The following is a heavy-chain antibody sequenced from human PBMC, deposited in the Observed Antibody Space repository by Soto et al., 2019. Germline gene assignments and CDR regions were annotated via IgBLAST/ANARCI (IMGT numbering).Heavy chain of an antibody. CDR3: ARDYGDDWFDS. CDR1: GFTFSDFT. Sequence: EVQLVESGGGLVKPGGSLRLSCTASGFTFSDFTINWVRQAPGKGLEWVSSISGNSYYVYYADSVKGRFNISRDNAKNSLFLHLDRLRVEYTAVYYCARDYGDDWFDSWGQGTLVTVSS. D-gene: IGHD4-17*01. V-gene: IGHV3-21*01. CDR2: ISGNSYYV. J-gene: IGHJ5*01.